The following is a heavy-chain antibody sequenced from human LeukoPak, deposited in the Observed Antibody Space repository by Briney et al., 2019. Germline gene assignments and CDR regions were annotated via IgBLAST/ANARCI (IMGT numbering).Heavy chain of an antibody. D-gene: IGHD2-15*01. V-gene: IGHV1-8*01. CDR3: ARGLKACSGGSCYVVFFDP. CDR2: MNPNSGNT. CDR1: GYTFTSYD. Sequence: ASVKVSCKASGYTFTSYDINWVRQATGQGLEWMGWMNPNSGNTGHAQKFQGRVTMTRNTSISTAYMELSSLRSEDTAVYYCARGLKACSGGSCYVVFFDPWGQGTLVTVSS. J-gene: IGHJ5*02.